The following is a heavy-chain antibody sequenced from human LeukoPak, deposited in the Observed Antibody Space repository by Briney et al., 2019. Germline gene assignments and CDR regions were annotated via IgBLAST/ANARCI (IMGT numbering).Heavy chain of an antibody. CDR1: GGSFSGYY. Sequence: SETLSLTCGVYGGSFSGYYWSWIRQPPEKGLEWIGEINHSGHTNYNPSLKSRFNISVDTSKNQFSLKLSSVTAADTAVYYSARDANYGSGSYYNYWGQGTLVTVSS. V-gene: IGHV4-34*01. CDR3: ARDANYGSGSYYNY. CDR2: INHSGHT. J-gene: IGHJ4*02. D-gene: IGHD3-10*01.